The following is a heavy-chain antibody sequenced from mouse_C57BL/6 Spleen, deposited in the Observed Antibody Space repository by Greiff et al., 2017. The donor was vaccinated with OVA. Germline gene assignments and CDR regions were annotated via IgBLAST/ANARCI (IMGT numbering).Heavy chain of an antibody. V-gene: IGHV1-61*01. D-gene: IGHD1-1*01. CDR1: GYTFTSYW. CDR2: IYPSDSET. CDR3: ARSRNYYGPYYFDY. Sequence: QVQLQQSGAELVRPGSSVKLSCKASGYTFTSYWMDWVKQRPGQGLEWIGNIYPSDSETHYNQKFKDKATLTVDKSSSTAYMQLSSLTSEDSAVYYCARSRNYYGPYYFDYWGQGTTLTVSS. J-gene: IGHJ2*01.